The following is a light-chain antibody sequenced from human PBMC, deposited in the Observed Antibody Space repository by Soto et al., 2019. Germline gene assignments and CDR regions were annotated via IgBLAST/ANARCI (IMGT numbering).Light chain of an antibody. J-gene: IGKJ4*01. CDR1: QGINDY. Sequence: DIQLTQSPSFLSASVGDRVTITCRASQGINDYLAWYQQKPGKDPKLLIYAASTLQSEVPSRFSGSASGTEFTLTISSLQPEDFATYYCQQFNTYPLTFGGGTKVEVK. CDR3: QQFNTYPLT. V-gene: IGKV1-9*01. CDR2: AAS.